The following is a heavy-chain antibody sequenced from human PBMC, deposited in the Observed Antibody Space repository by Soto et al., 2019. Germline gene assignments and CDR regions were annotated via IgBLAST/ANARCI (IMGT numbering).Heavy chain of an antibody. J-gene: IGHJ4*02. Sequence: SETLSLTCAVSGCSISSCGYSWSWIRQPPGKGLEWIGYIYHSGSTYYNPSLKSRVTISVDRSKDQFSLKLSSVTAADTAVYYCDAGMATIRNNWGQGTLVTVSS. CDR3: DAGMATIRNN. V-gene: IGHV4-30-2*01. CDR1: GCSISSCGYS. D-gene: IGHD5-12*01. CDR2: IYHSGST.